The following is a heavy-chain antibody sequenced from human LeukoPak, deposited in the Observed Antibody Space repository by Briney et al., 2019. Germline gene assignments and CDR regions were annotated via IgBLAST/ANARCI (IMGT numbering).Heavy chain of an antibody. CDR2: INPNSGGT. CDR1: GYTFIGYY. J-gene: IGHJ4*02. D-gene: IGHD7-27*01. CDR3: AKVRQFDWGPHDY. V-gene: IGHV1-2*02. Sequence: GASVKVSCKVSGYTFIGYYMHWVRQAPGQGFEWIGWINPNSGGTNYAQKFQGRVTMTRDTSISTAYMELSRLRSDDTAVYYCAKVRQFDWGPHDYWGQGTLVTVSS.